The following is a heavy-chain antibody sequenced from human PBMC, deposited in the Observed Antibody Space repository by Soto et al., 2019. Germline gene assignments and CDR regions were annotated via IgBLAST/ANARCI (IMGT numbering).Heavy chain of an antibody. Sequence: SETLSLTCAVYGGSFSGYYWSWIRQPPGKGLEWIGEINHSGSTNYNPSLKSRVTISVDTSKNQFSLKLSSVTAADTAVYYCARGGSIVVVPAATRIYMDVWGKGTTVTVSS. CDR2: INHSGST. CDR1: GGSFSGYY. CDR3: ARGGSIVVVPAATRIYMDV. V-gene: IGHV4-34*01. J-gene: IGHJ6*03. D-gene: IGHD2-2*01.